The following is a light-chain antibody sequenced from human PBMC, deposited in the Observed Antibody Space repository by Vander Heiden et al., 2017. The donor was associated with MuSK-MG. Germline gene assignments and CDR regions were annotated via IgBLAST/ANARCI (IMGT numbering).Light chain of an antibody. V-gene: IGKV1-9*01. CDR2: AAS. J-gene: IGKJ3*01. Sequence: GDRVTITCRASQGISSYLAWYQQKPGKAPKLLIYAASTLQSGVPSRFSGSGSGTEFTLTISSLQPEDFAAYYCQQLNIYPTFGPGTKVDIK. CDR3: QQLNIYPT. CDR1: QGISSY.